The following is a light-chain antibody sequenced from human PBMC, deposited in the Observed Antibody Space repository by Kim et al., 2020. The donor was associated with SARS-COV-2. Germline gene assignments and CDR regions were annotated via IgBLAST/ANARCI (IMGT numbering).Light chain of an antibody. CDR2: ATS. CDR3: QQSHSTPYT. V-gene: IGKV1-39*01. Sequence: SAAAGDRVTITCRPSQSVADYLHWYQHKPGKAPKLLIYATSDLQTGVPSRFSGRGSGTDFTLTISSLEPEDFATYYCQQSHSTPYTFGQGTKLEI. J-gene: IGKJ2*01. CDR1: QSVADY.